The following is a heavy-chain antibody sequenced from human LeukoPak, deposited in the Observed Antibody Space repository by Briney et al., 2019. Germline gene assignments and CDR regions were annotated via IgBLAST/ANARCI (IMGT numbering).Heavy chain of an antibody. CDR3: ARDPEMVRDYYYGMDV. D-gene: IGHD5-24*01. Sequence: ASVKVSCRASGYTFTSYYMHWVRQAPGQGLEWMGIINPSGGSTSYAQKFQGRVTMTRDTSTSTVYMVLSSLRSEDTAVYYCARDPEMVRDYYYGMDVWGQGTTVTVSS. CDR2: INPSGGST. CDR1: GYTFTSYY. J-gene: IGHJ6*02. V-gene: IGHV1-46*01.